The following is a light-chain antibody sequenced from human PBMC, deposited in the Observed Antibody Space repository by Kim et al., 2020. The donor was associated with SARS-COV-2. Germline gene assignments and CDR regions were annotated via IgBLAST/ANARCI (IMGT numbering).Light chain of an antibody. CDR1: SGHSTYT. V-gene: IGLV4-69*01. CDR3: QTWGTGFRM. CDR2: VNSDGSH. Sequence: QLVLTQSPSASASLGASVKLTFTLSSGHSTYTIAWHQQQPEKGPRYLMKVNSDGSHSKGDGIPDRFSGSSSGAERYLTISSLQSDDEADYYCQTWGTGFRMFGGGTQLTVL. J-gene: IGLJ7*01.